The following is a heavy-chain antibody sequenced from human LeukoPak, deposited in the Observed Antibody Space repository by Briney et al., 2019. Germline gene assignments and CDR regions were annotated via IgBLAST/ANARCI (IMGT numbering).Heavy chain of an antibody. CDR1: GFTFSSYA. CDR2: ISYDGSNK. V-gene: IGHV3-30*04. Sequence: GGSLRLSCAASGFTFSSYAMHWVRQAPGKGLGWVSVISYDGSNKYYADSVKGRFTISRDNSKNTRYLQMNSLRAEDTAVYYCARDGQYCSSTSCYAFEGWFDPWGQGTLVTVSS. CDR3: ARDGQYCSSTSCYAFEGWFDP. D-gene: IGHD2-2*01. J-gene: IGHJ5*02.